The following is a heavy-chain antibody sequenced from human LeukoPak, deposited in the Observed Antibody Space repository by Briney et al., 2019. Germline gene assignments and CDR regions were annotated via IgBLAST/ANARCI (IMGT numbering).Heavy chain of an antibody. J-gene: IGHJ4*02. CDR3: ARAPTRITMVRGVIPHFDY. CDR2: IYHSGST. CDR1: GYSISSGYY. D-gene: IGHD3-10*01. V-gene: IGHV4-38-2*02. Sequence: SEAPSLTCSVSGYSISSGYYWGWIRQPPGKGLEWVGSIYHSGSTYYNPSLKSRVTISVDTSKNQFSLKLSSVTAADTAVYYCARAPTRITMVRGVIPHFDYWGQGTLVTVSS.